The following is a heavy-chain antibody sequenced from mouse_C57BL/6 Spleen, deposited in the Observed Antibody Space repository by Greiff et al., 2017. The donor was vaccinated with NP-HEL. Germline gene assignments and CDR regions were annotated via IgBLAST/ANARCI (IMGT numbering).Heavy chain of an antibody. CDR3: ASSGYYYAMDY. J-gene: IGHJ4*01. CDR1: GFTFTDYY. V-gene: IGHV7-3*01. CDR2: IRNKANGYTT. Sequence: EVKLVESGGGLVQPGGSLSLSCAASGFTFTDYYMSWVRQPPGKALEWLGFIRNKANGYTTEYSASVKGRFTISRDNSQSILYLQMNALRAEDSATYYCASSGYYYAMDYWGQGTSVTVSS.